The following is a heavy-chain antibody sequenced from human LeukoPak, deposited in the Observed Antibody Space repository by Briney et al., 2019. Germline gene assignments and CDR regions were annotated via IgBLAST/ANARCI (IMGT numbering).Heavy chain of an antibody. CDR2: LNQDGREK. CDR3: ARDLGTTGYGLLDP. D-gene: IGHD4-17*01. J-gene: IGHJ5*02. CDR1: GFTFSRYW. V-gene: IGHV3-7*01. Sequence: PGGSLRLSCAASGFTFSRYWMTWVRQAPGKGLEWVANLNQDGREKYYMDSVTGRFTISRDNAKNSVFLQMNSLGADDTAVYYCARDLGTTGYGLLDPWGQGTLVTVSS.